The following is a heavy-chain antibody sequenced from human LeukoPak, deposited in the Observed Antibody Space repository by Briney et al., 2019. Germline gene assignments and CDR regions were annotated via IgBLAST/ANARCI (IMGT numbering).Heavy chain of an antibody. V-gene: IGHV3-7*01. CDR3: ARAGSPGAVDY. J-gene: IGHJ4*02. D-gene: IGHD1-26*01. CDR1: GFTFSSYW. Sequence: GGSLRLSCVVSGFTFSSYWMSWVRQAPGKGLEWVANINEDGSERYHVASVTGRFTISRDNAKNSLYLQMNSLRVDDSAVYFCARAGSPGAVDYWGQGTLVTVSS. CDR2: INEDGSER.